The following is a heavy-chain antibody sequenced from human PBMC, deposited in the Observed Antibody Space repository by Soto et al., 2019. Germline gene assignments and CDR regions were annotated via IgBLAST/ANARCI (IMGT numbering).Heavy chain of an antibody. CDR1: GFVFTTYG. Sequence: QVKLVESGGGVVQPGRSLRLSCAASGFVFTTYGMHWVRQAPGKGLEWVGVIWHDGSGTYYADALKDRFTISRDNSKNTLFLQMDSLTVEDTAVYYCVRDPVALRNRVRVGYFNLWGRGTQVTVSS. J-gene: IGHJ2*01. V-gene: IGHV3-33*01. D-gene: IGHD1-26*01. CDR2: IWHDGSGT. CDR3: VRDPVALRNRVRVGYFNL.